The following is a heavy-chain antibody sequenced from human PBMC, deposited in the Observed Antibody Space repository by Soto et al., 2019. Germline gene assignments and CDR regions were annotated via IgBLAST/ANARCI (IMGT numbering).Heavy chain of an antibody. CDR1: GYSFTTYW. CDR2: IYPGDSDT. CDR3: ARHSTSAPKDY. D-gene: IGHD3-10*01. J-gene: IGHJ4*01. V-gene: IGHV5-51*01. Sequence: GESLKISCKGSGYSFTTYWIAWVRQMPGKGLEWVGIIYPGDSDTGYSPSFEGHVTISVDKSISTAFLQWNSLKASDNAIYYCARHSTSAPKDYWGQGTLGTSPQ.